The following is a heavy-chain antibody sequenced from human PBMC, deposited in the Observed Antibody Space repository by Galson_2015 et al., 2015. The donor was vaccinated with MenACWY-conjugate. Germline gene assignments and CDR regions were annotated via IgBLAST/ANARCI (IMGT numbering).Heavy chain of an antibody. CDR2: ISSSSSTI. D-gene: IGHD3-22*01. V-gene: IGHV3-48*04. CDR1: GFTFSSYS. CDR3: ASLGSGGVVITGLYYYYGMDV. J-gene: IGHJ6*02. Sequence: SLRLSCAASGFTFSSYSMNWVRQAPGKGLEWVSYISSSSSTIYYADSVKGRFTISRDNAKNSLYLQMNSLRAEDTAVYYCASLGSGGVVITGLYYYYGMDVWGQGTTVTVSS.